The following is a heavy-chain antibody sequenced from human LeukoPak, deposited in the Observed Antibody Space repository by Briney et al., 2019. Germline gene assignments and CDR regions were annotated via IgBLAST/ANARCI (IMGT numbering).Heavy chain of an antibody. V-gene: IGHV3-64*01. CDR2: ISRSGGHT. J-gene: IGHJ4*02. CDR3: ASQWWDY. Sequence: PGGSLRLSCAASGFTFSSYAIHWVRQAPGKGLEYVSAISRSGGHTYYANSVEGRFTISRDNSKSTLYLQMGSLRAEDTAVYYCASQWWDYWGQGTLVTASS. CDR1: GFTFSSYA. D-gene: IGHD2-15*01.